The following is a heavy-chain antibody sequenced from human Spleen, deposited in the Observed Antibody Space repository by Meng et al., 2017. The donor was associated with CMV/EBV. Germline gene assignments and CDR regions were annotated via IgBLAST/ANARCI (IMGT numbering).Heavy chain of an antibody. V-gene: IGHV3-23*01. CDR2: ISGSGGST. D-gene: IGHD4-11*01. CDR3: ARDQAEKQYAFDI. J-gene: IGHJ3*02. Sequence: GESLKISCAASGFTFSSYAMSWVRQAPGKGLEWVSAISGSGGSTYYADSVKGRFTISRDNSKNTLYLQMNSLRAEDTAVYYCARDQAEKQYAFDIWGQGTMVTVSS. CDR1: GFTFSSYA.